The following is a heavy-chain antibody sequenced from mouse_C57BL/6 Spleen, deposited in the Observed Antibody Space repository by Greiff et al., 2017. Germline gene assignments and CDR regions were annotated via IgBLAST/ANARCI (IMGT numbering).Heavy chain of an antibody. J-gene: IGHJ1*03. CDR2: ISSGSSTI. CDR1: GFTFSDYG. Sequence: EVKVVESGGGLVKPGGSLKLSCAASGFTFSDYGMHWVRQAPEKGLEWVAYISSGSSTIYYADTVKGRFTISSDNAKNTLFLQMTSLRSEDTAMYYCAGGSSYVRYFAVCGTGTTVTVSS. CDR3: AGGSSYVRYFAV. V-gene: IGHV5-17*01. D-gene: IGHD1-1*01.